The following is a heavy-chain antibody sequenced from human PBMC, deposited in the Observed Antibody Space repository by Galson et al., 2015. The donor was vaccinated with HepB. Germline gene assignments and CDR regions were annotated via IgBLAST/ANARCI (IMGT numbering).Heavy chain of an antibody. V-gene: IGHV1-2*02. D-gene: IGHD4-17*01. Sequence: SVKASCKASGYTFTGYYIHWVRQAPGQGLEWMGWINPNSGGTNYAQKFQGRVTMTRDTSITTAYMDLSRLRSDDTAVYFCARDARGDYVGWFDPWGQGTLVTVSS. CDR2: INPNSGGT. CDR1: GYTFTGYY. CDR3: ARDARGDYVGWFDP. J-gene: IGHJ5*02.